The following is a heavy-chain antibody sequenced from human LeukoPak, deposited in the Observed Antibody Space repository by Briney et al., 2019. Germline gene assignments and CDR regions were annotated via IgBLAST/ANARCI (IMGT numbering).Heavy chain of an antibody. J-gene: IGHJ4*02. CDR2: IYYSGST. D-gene: IGHD6-6*01. CDR3: ARVSLYSSSSPYDY. Sequence: SETLSLTCADYGGSFSGYYWSWIRQPPGKGLEWIGYIYYSGSTNYNPSLKSRVTISVDTSKNQFSLKLSSVTAADTAVYYCARVSLYSSSSPYDYWGQGTLVTVSS. V-gene: IGHV4-59*01. CDR1: GGSFSGYY.